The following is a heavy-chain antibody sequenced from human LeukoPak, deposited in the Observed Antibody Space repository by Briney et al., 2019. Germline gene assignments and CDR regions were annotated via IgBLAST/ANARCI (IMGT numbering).Heavy chain of an antibody. CDR1: GFTFNNYA. D-gene: IGHD4-17*01. J-gene: IGHJ4*02. Sequence: GGSLRLSCAASGFTFNNYAMNWVRQAPGKGLEWVSCISGGGETTYSADSAKGRFTISRDNSQNTLYLQMNSLRAEDTAVYYCARDYADYVGYFFFDYWGQGTLVTVSS. CDR3: ARDYADYVGYFFFDY. CDR2: ISGGGETT. V-gene: IGHV3-23*01.